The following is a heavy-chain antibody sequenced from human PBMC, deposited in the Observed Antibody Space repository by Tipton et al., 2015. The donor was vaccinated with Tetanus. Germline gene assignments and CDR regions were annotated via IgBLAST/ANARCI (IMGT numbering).Heavy chain of an antibody. V-gene: IGHV4-59*01. CDR1: GGSISSYY. D-gene: IGHD6-19*01. J-gene: IGHJ3*02. CDR2: VHYSGST. CDR3: ARIGWLQQNKPAFDI. Sequence: TLSLTRTVSGGSISSYYWTWIRQPPGRGLEWIGYVHYSGSTNYSPSLRSRVTLSVDTSKNQFSLKLSSVTAADTAVYYCARIGWLQQNKPAFDIWGQGTVVTVSS.